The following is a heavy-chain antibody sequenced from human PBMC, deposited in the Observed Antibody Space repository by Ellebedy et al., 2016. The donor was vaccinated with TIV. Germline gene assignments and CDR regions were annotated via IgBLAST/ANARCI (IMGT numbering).Heavy chain of an antibody. CDR1: GFTFSSYT. V-gene: IGHV3-21*01. CDR3: ARKVPAPTTVPPNWYFDL. CDR2: ISTSSSYI. Sequence: GESLKISCAASGFTFSSYTLNWVRQAPGKGLEWVSPISTSSSYIYYADSVKGRFTISRDNAKNSLFLQMTSLRAEDTAVYYCARKVPAPTTVPPNWYFDLWGRGTLVIVSS. J-gene: IGHJ2*01. D-gene: IGHD4-17*01.